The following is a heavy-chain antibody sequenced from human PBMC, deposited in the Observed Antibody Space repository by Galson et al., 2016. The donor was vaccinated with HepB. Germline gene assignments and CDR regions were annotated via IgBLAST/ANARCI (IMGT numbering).Heavy chain of an antibody. D-gene: IGHD1-26*01. CDR1: GFTFSDYT. CDR2: ITYSSSYI. CDR3: ASEAIRGSYFDY. J-gene: IGHJ4*02. Sequence: SLRLSCAASGFTFSDYTMHWVRQAPGKGLEWVSSITYSSSYIYYADSVKGRFTISRDNAKNSLYLRMNSLRAEDTAVYYCASEAIRGSYFDYWGQGTLVTVSS. V-gene: IGHV3-21*01.